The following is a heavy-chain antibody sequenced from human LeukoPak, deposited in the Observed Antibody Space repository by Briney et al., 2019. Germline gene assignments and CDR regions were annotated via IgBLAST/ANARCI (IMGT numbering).Heavy chain of an antibody. CDR2: IYYSGST. D-gene: IGHD3-10*01. CDR3: ARVPGIYYYYYMDV. J-gene: IGHJ6*03. Sequence: SSETLSLTCAVSGYSISSGYYWGWIRQPPGKGLEWIGYIYYSGSTNYNPSLKSRVTISVDTSKNQFSLKLSSVTAADTAVYYCARVPGIYYYYYMDVWGKGTTVTVSS. V-gene: IGHV4-61*01. CDR1: GYSISSGYY.